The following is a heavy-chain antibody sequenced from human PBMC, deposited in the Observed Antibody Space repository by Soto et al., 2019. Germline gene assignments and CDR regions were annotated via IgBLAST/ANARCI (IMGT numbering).Heavy chain of an antibody. CDR1: GGSFSGYY. CDR2: INHSGST. Sequence: SETLSLTCAVYGGSFSGYYWSWIRQPPGKGLEWIGEINHSGSTNYNPSLKSRVTISVDTSKNQFSLKLSSVTAADTAVYYCASGGIVVVPAAPKNWFDPWGQGTLVTVSS. J-gene: IGHJ5*02. V-gene: IGHV4-34*01. CDR3: ASGGIVVVPAAPKNWFDP. D-gene: IGHD2-2*01.